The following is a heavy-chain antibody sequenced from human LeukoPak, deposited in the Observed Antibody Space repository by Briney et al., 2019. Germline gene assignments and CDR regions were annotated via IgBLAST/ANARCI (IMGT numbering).Heavy chain of an antibody. Sequence: SETLSLTCAVYGGSFSGYYWSWIRQPPGNGLEWIGEINHSGSTNYNPSLKSRVTISVDTSKNQFSLKLSSVTAADTAVYYCAREEYCSSTSCSYNWFDPWGQGTLVTVSS. V-gene: IGHV4-34*01. J-gene: IGHJ5*02. CDR1: GGSFSGYY. CDR2: INHSGST. D-gene: IGHD2-2*01. CDR3: AREEYCSSTSCSYNWFDP.